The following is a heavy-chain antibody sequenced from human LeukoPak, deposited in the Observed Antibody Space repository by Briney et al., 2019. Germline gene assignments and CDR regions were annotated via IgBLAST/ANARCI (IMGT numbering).Heavy chain of an antibody. D-gene: IGHD2-15*01. Sequence: ASVKVSCKASGYTFTGYYMHWVRQAPGQGLEWMGWINPNSGGTNYAQKFQGRVTMTRDTSISAAYMELSRLRPDDTAVYYCARCPWYCSGGSCYSLAFDIWGQGTMVTVSS. CDR2: INPNSGGT. V-gene: IGHV1-2*02. CDR1: GYTFTGYY. J-gene: IGHJ3*02. CDR3: ARCPWYCSGGSCYSLAFDI.